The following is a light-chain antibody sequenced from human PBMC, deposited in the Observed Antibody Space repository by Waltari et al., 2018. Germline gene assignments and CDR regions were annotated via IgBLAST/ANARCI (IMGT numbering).Light chain of an antibody. CDR1: SSDVGGYNY. CDR3: SSYTSSSVV. J-gene: IGLJ2*01. V-gene: IGLV2-14*01. Sequence: QSALTQPASVSGSPGQSITISCTGTSSDVGGYNYVSWYQQHPGKAPKLMIYEVSNRPSGVSKRFAGSKSGNPASLDISGLQAEDEADYYCSSYTSSSVVFGGGTKLTVL. CDR2: EVS.